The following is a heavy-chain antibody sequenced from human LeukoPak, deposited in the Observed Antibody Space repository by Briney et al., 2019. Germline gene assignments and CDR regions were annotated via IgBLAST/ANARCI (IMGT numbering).Heavy chain of an antibody. CDR3: ARVSWDIVVVPAAISFWFDP. V-gene: IGHV3-74*01. Sequence: GGSLRLSCAASGFTFSSYSMNWVRQAPGKGLVWVSRINTDGSSTSYADSVKGRFTISRDNAKNTLYLQMNSLRAEDTAVYYCARVSWDIVVVPAAISFWFDPWGQGTLVTVSS. CDR1: GFTFSSYS. J-gene: IGHJ5*02. D-gene: IGHD2-2*02. CDR2: INTDGSST.